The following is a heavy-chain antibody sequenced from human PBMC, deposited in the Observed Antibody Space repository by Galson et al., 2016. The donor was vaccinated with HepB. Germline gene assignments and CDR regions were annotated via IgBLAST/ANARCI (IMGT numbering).Heavy chain of an antibody. CDR1: GFTFSDYT. D-gene: IGHD3-9*01. Sequence: SLRLSCAASGFTFSDYTMTWVRLAPGRGLGWVSSISAGGGTTYYTDSVEGRFTVSRDNSKNTLDLQMNSLSAEDTAIYYCAKDRTGGRYFDWISTRYYNYYYGMDVWGQGTTVTVSS. J-gene: IGHJ6*02. V-gene: IGHV3-23*01. CDR2: ISAGGGTT. CDR3: AKDRTGGRYFDWISTRYYNYYYGMDV.